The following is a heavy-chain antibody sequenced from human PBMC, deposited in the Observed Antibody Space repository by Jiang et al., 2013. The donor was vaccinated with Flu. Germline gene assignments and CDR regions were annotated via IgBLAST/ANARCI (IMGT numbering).Heavy chain of an antibody. CDR1: GFTFSKYA. Sequence: QLLESGGGLVXPGGSLRLSCAASGFTFSKYAMSWVRQAPGKGLEWVSAVSGSGDSTYYADSVKGRFTISRDNSKYTLSLQMSSLRAEDSAVYYCAREDDIQLWLLDYWGQGTLVTVSS. V-gene: IGHV3-23*01. J-gene: IGHJ4*02. CDR2: VSGSGDST. D-gene: IGHD5-18*01. CDR3: AREDDIQLWLLDY.